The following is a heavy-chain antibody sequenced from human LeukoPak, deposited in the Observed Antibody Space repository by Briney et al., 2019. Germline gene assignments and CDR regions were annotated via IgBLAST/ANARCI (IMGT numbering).Heavy chain of an antibody. CDR1: GYTFTSYD. D-gene: IGHD2-2*01. Sequence: VKVSCKASGYTFTSYDINWVREATGHRLEWMGWLKPNTGNTGYAQKFQGRVTITRNTSISTDYMELSSLGSEYTAVYYCARVAAAAYYMDVWGKGTTVTVSS. CDR3: ARVAAAAYYMDV. CDR2: LKPNTGNT. V-gene: IGHV1-8*03. J-gene: IGHJ6*03.